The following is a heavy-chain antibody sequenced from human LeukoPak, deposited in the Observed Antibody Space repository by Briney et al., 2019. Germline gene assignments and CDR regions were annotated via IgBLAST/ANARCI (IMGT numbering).Heavy chain of an antibody. V-gene: IGHV1-2*02. CDR3: ARSDVVVVTATTHFDY. D-gene: IGHD2-15*01. Sequence: ASVKVSCKASGYTFTAYYIHWVRQAPGQGLEWMGWINPNSGGTNYARNFQGRVTMTSDTSTYTTHMELSRLRSDDTAVYYCARSDVVVVTATTHFDYWGQGTLVTVSS. CDR2: INPNSGGT. J-gene: IGHJ4*02. CDR1: GYTFTAYY.